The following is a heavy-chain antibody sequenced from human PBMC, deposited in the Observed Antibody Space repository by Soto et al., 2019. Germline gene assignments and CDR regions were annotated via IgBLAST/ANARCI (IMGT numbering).Heavy chain of an antibody. Sequence: QVQLQESGPGLVKPSETLPLTCTVSGDSISRYYWSWIRLSPGKGLEWIGYIYYSGETNYNPSVKSRVTISVDRTKNQFSLKLSSVTAADTAVYYCARDQGGEFLKGSGMDVWGQGTTVTVSS. CDR1: GDSISRYY. CDR2: IYYSGET. CDR3: ARDQGGEFLKGSGMDV. D-gene: IGHD3-10*01. J-gene: IGHJ6*02. V-gene: IGHV4-59*01.